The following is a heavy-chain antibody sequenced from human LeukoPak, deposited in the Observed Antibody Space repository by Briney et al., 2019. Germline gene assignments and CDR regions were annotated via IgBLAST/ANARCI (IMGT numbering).Heavy chain of an antibody. D-gene: IGHD2-2*01. J-gene: IGHJ3*02. Sequence: AGGSLRLSCAASGFTFSSYAMSWVRQAPGKGLEWVSAISGSGGSIYYADSVKGRFTISRDNSKNTLYLQMNSLRAEDTAVYYCAKVQYQLLSPGDAFDIWGQGTMVTVSS. V-gene: IGHV3-23*01. CDR2: ISGSGGSI. CDR1: GFTFSSYA. CDR3: AKVQYQLLSPGDAFDI.